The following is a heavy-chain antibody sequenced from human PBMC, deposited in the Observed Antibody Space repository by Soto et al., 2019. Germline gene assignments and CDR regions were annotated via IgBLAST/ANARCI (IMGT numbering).Heavy chain of an antibody. Sequence: EVQLVESGGGLVQPGGSLRLSCAASGFTFSSYDMHWVRQATGKGLEWVSATGTAGDTYYPGSVKGRFTISRENAKNSLYLQMNSLRAGDTAVYYCARGKWFGEFDAFDIWGQGTMVTVSS. D-gene: IGHD3-10*01. CDR2: TGTAGDT. CDR3: ARGKWFGEFDAFDI. CDR1: GFTFSSYD. J-gene: IGHJ3*02. V-gene: IGHV3-13*04.